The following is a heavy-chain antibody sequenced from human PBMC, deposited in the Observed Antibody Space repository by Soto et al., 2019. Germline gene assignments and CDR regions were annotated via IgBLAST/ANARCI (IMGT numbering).Heavy chain of an antibody. CDR3: ATLFAYYDKEAGAFDI. CDR1: GDSITNVDYY. Sequence: QVQLQESGPGLVKPSQSLSLTCTVSGDSITNVDYYWSWIRQSPGKGLEWIGYIYHSGNTYYNPSLKSRPTISVDTSRNQFSLRLNSVTAADTAVYFCATLFAYYDKEAGAFDIWGQGTMVTVSS. J-gene: IGHJ3*02. CDR2: IYHSGNT. V-gene: IGHV4-30-4*01. D-gene: IGHD3-22*01.